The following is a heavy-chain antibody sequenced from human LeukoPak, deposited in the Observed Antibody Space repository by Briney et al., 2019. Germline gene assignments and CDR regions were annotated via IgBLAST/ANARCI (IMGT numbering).Heavy chain of an antibody. J-gene: IGHJ4*02. Sequence: GESLKISCKGSGYSFTTYWIGWVRQMPGKGLEWMGIIYPGDSGTRYSPSFQGQVTISADKSISTAYLQWSSLKASDTAMYYCARQFLTTVPYYFDYWGQGTLVSVSS. D-gene: IGHD4-17*01. V-gene: IGHV5-51*01. CDR3: ARQFLTTVPYYFDY. CDR1: GYSFTTYW. CDR2: IYPGDSGT.